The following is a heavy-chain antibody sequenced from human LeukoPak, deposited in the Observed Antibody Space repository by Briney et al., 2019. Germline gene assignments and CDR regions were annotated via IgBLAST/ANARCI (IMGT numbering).Heavy chain of an antibody. D-gene: IGHD3-10*02. V-gene: IGHV3-48*03. Sequence: GGSLRLSCAASGFTFSSYEMNWVRQAPGKGLEWVSYISSSGSTIYYADSVEGRFTISRDNAKNSLYLQMNSLRAEDTAVYYCAELGITMIGGVWGKGTTVTISS. CDR2: ISSSGSTI. CDR1: GFTFSSYE. J-gene: IGHJ6*04. CDR3: AELGITMIGGV.